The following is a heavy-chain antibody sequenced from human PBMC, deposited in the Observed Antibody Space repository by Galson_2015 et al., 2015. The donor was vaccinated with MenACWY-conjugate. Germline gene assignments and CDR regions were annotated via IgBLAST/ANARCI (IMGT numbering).Heavy chain of an antibody. D-gene: IGHD4-17*01. CDR1: GFTFNSSR. CDR3: ARGIKTTVTTDNKIKYYYYYGMDV. J-gene: IGHJ6*02. V-gene: IGHV3-7*03. Sequence: SLRLSCAASGFTFNSSRMTWGRQAPGKGLEWVSNINQDGSERCYLDSVNGRFTISRDNAKNSLYLQVNSLRVGDTAEYYCARGIKTTVTTDNKIKYYYYYGMDVWGQGTTVTVSS. CDR2: INQDGSER.